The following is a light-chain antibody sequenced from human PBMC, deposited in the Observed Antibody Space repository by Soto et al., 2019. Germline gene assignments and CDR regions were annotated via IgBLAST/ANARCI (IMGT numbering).Light chain of an antibody. CDR3: SSYTSSNTWV. J-gene: IGLJ3*02. CDR1: SSDVGGYNY. CDR2: EVS. V-gene: IGLV2-14*01. Sequence: ALTQPASVSGSPGQSITISCTGTSSDVGGYNYVSWYQQHPGKAPKVMIYEVSNRPSGVSNRFSGSKSGNTASLTISGLQAEDEADYYCSSYTSSNTWVFGGGTKLTVL.